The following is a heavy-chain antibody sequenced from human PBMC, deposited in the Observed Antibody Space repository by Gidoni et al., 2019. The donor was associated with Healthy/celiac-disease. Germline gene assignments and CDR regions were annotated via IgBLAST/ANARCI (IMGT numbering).Heavy chain of an antibody. CDR1: GFTFSSYW. J-gene: IGHJ4*02. CDR3: ASSRLYGDPQRYKDY. Sequence: EVQLVESGGGLVQPGGSLRLSCAASGFTFSSYWMSWVRQAPGKGLEWVANIKQDGSEKYYVDSVKGRFTISRDNAKNSLYLQMNSLRAEDTAVYYCASSRLYGDPQRYKDYWGQGTLVTVSS. V-gene: IGHV3-7*01. CDR2: IKQDGSEK. D-gene: IGHD4-17*01.